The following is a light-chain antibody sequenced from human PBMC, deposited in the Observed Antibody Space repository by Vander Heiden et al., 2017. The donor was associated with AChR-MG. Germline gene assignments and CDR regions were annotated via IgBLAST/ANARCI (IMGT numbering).Light chain of an antibody. CDR1: QSVSSN. V-gene: IGKV3-15*01. CDR3: QHYNNGPPERT. CDR2: GAS. Sequence: EIVMTQSPATLSVSPGERATLSCRASQSVSSNLAWYQQKPGQAPRLLIYGASTRATGIPARFSGSGSGTEFTLTISSLQSEDFAVYFCQHYNNGPPERTFGQGTKVEIK. J-gene: IGKJ1*01.